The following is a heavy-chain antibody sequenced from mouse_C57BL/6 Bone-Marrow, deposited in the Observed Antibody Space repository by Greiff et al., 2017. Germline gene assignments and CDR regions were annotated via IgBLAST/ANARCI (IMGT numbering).Heavy chain of an antibody. CDR3: ASGGPFDY. CDR2: INPYNGGT. Sequence: VQLKESGPVLVKPGASVKMSCKASGYTFTDYYMNWVKQSHGKSLEWIGVINPYNGGTSYNQKFKGKATLTVDKSSSTAYMELNSLTSEDSAVYYCASGGPFDYWGQGPTLTVSS. J-gene: IGHJ2*01. V-gene: IGHV1-19*01. CDR1: GYTFTDYY.